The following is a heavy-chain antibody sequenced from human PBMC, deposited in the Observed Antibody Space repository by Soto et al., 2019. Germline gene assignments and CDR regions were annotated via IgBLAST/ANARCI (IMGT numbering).Heavy chain of an antibody. D-gene: IGHD6-13*01. CDR2: ISYSGST. J-gene: IGHJ4*02. CDR3: ARATSWQLPFDY. V-gene: IGHV4-59*01. CDR1: SDSISSYY. Sequence: QVQLQESGPGLVKPSETLSLTCTVSSDSISSYYWSWIRQPPGKRLEWIGYISYSGSTDYNPSLKSRVTISGATSKNQFSLKVSSVTAADTAVYYCARATSWQLPFDYWGQGTLVTVSS.